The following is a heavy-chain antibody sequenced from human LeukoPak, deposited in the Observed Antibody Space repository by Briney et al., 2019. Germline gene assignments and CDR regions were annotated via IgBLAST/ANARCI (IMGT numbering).Heavy chain of an antibody. J-gene: IGHJ4*02. Sequence: PGGSLRLSCAASGFTFSSYWMSWVRQAPGKGLEWVANIKQDGSEKYYVDSVKGRFTISRDNAKSSLYLQMSSLRADDTAVYYCARERGGSGSYPFDYWGQGTLVTVSS. CDR3: ARERGGSGSYPFDY. V-gene: IGHV3-7*01. D-gene: IGHD3-10*01. CDR1: GFTFSSYW. CDR2: IKQDGSEK.